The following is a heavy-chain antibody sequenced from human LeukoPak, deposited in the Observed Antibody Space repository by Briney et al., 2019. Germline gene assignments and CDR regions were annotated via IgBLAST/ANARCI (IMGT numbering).Heavy chain of an antibody. CDR3: ARDYCSSTSCLFDY. J-gene: IGHJ4*02. D-gene: IGHD2-2*01. Sequence: ASVKVSCKASGYTFTGYHMHWVRQAPVQGLQWMGRINPNSGDTNYAQKFQGRVTMTRDTSISTAYVELSRLRSDDTAVYYCARDYCSSTSCLFDYWGQGTLVTVSS. CDR1: GYTFTGYH. V-gene: IGHV1-2*06. CDR2: INPNSGDT.